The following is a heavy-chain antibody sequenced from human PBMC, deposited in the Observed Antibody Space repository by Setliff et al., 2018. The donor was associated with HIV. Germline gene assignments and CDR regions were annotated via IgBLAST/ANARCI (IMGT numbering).Heavy chain of an antibody. D-gene: IGHD3-9*01. J-gene: IGHJ4*01. CDR2: ISHSGST. CDR1: GIPIDRVYS. CDR3: SRDQSDYNVLTGFGDFDY. V-gene: IGHV4-38-2*02. Sequence: SETLSLTCGVSGIPIDRVYSWAWIRQPPGKGLEWIGTISHSGSTHYNSPLQGRISISIDTSKNQFSLTLTSVTAADTAMYYCSRDQSDYNVLTGFGDFDYWGHGTLVTVSS.